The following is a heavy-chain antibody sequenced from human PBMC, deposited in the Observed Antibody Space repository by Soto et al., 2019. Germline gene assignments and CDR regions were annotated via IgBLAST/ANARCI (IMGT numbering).Heavy chain of an antibody. CDR3: VRAPHNNKFKFLH. CDR2: IIPVFATT. J-gene: IGHJ1*01. V-gene: IGHV1-69*01. Sequence: QVQLVQSGPEMKKPGSSVKVSCKISGGTFSGTAINWVRQAPGQGHEWVGGIIPVFATTHYPQKFQGRVTNTADPSTISVYLEVSRQRSDGPAVYFAVRAPHNNKFKFLHSGQGTQVPVSS. CDR1: GGTFSGTA. D-gene: IGHD1-1*01.